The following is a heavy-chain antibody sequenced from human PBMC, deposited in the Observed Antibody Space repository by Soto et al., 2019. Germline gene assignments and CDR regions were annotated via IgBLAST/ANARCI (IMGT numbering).Heavy chain of an antibody. CDR2: ISGSGGST. CDR1: GFTFSSYA. Sequence: EVQLLESGGGLVQPGGSLRLSCAASGFTFSSYAMSWVRQAPGKGLEWVSAISGSGGSTYYADSVKGRFTISRDNSKNTLYLQMNSLRAEDTAVYYCAKDISITPLLSPVYSSSWYYFDYWGQGTLVTVSS. J-gene: IGHJ4*02. V-gene: IGHV3-23*01. CDR3: AKDISITPLLSPVYSSSWYYFDY. D-gene: IGHD6-13*01.